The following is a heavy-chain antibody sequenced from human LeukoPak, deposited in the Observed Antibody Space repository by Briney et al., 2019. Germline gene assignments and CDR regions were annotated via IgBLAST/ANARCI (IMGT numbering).Heavy chain of an antibody. Sequence: ASVKVSCKASGYTFTSYDINWVRQATGQGLEWMGWMNPNSGNTGCAQKFQGRVTMTRNTSISTAYMELSSLRSEDTAVYYCARGFRYCSGGSCYYAFDIWGQGTMVTVSS. V-gene: IGHV1-8*01. D-gene: IGHD2-15*01. CDR2: MNPNSGNT. CDR1: GYTFTSYD. J-gene: IGHJ3*02. CDR3: ARGFRYCSGGSCYYAFDI.